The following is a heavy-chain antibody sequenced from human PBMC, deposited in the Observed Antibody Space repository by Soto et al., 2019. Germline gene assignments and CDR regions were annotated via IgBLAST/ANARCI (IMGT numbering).Heavy chain of an antibody. V-gene: IGHV5-10-1*01. CDR2: IDPSDSYT. Sequence: GESLKISCKGSGYSFTSYWIGWVRQMPGKGLEWMGRIDPSDSYTNYSPSFQGHVTISADKSISTAYLQWSSLKASDTAMYYCARSPTSITIFGVVPPTNYGMDVWGQGTTVTVSS. CDR3: ARSPTSITIFGVVPPTNYGMDV. D-gene: IGHD3-3*01. CDR1: GYSFTSYW. J-gene: IGHJ6*02.